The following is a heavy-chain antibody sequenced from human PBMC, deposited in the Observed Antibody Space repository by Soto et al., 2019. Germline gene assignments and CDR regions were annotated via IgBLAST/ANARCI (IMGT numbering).Heavy chain of an antibody. V-gene: IGHV1-18*01. CDR2: ISCYNGKT. J-gene: IGHJ6*02. Sequence: QVQVVQSGDEVKETGASVRVSCKTSGYSFTAYGISWVRQAPGQGLEWMGWISCYNGKTKYAQKVQGRVTMTTDTSTSTAYMEVRSLRAADTAIYYCARDAPPPELRFLEWHNYDYNGMDVWGQGTTGTVSS. D-gene: IGHD3-3*01. CDR3: ARDAPPPELRFLEWHNYDYNGMDV. CDR1: GYSFTAYG.